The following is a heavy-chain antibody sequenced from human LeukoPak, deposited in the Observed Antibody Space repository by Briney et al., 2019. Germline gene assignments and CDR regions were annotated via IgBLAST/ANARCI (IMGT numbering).Heavy chain of an antibody. J-gene: IGHJ5*02. CDR1: GASISGSGYY. CDR2: IYYTGST. CDR3: ARGGSGSRSNWFDP. V-gene: IGHV4-39*07. D-gene: IGHD1-26*01. Sequence: SETLSLTCAVSGASISGSGYYLGWIRQPPGKGLEWIGNIYYTGSTYYNASLQSRVTISIDMSKNQFSLKLSSVTAADTAVYYCARGGSGSRSNWFDPWGQGTLVTVSS.